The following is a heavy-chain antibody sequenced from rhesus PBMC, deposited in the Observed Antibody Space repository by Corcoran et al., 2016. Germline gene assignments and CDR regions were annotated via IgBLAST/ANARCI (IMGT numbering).Heavy chain of an antibody. CDR2: ISGSGGST. V-gene: IGHV4-173*01. Sequence: QLQLQESGPGLVKPSETLSLTFAVSCGAISSKYCSRTRQPPGKGQEWIGRISGSGGSTDYNPTLKSRVTISTDTSKNQFSLKLSSVTAADTAVYYCARDKREYYYDSGYSYYFDYWGQGVLVTVSS. D-gene: IGHD3-28*01. J-gene: IGHJ4*01. CDR3: ARDKREYYYDSGYSYYFDY. CDR1: CGAISSKY.